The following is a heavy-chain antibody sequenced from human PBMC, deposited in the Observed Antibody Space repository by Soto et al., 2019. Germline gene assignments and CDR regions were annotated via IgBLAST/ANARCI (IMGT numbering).Heavy chain of an antibody. D-gene: IGHD2-2*01. CDR2: ISYTGST. CDR3: TRVSGTVPTAVIFDY. Sequence: NPSETLSLTCTVSGGSMSNYYWSWIRQPPGKGLEWIAYISYTGSTNYNPSLRSRVTTSVDTSKNQFSLKLSSVTAADTAVYYCTRVSGTVPTAVIFDYWGQGTLVTVSS. CDR1: GGSMSNYY. J-gene: IGHJ4*02. V-gene: IGHV4-59*01.